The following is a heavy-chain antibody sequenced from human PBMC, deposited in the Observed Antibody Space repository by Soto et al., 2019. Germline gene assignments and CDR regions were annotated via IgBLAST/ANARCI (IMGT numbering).Heavy chain of an antibody. CDR3: ARRYGGNSDY. J-gene: IGHJ4*02. D-gene: IGHD3-16*01. CDR1: GGSISSYF. CDR2: IYYSGST. Sequence: PSETLSLTCTVSGGSISSYFWSWIRQPPGKGLEWIGYIYYSGSTNYNPSLKSRVTISVDTSKNQFSPKLSSVTAADTAVYYCARRYGGNSDYWGQGTLVTVSS. V-gene: IGHV4-59*01.